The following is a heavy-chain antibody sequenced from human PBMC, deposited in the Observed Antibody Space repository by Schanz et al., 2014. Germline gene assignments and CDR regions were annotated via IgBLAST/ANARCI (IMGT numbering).Heavy chain of an antibody. CDR2: IWYDENNK. D-gene: IGHD2-8*02. CDR3: ARDSLRGATGGYGMDV. CDR1: GFTFSSYG. V-gene: IGHV3-33*01. J-gene: IGHJ6*02. Sequence: QVQLVESGGGVVQFGRSLRLSCVASGFTFSSYGMHWVRQAPGKGLEWVAVIWYDENNKYYADSVKGRFTMSRDNSKNTLYLQMNSLRSEDTAVYYCARDSLRGATGGYGMDVWGQGTTVTVSS.